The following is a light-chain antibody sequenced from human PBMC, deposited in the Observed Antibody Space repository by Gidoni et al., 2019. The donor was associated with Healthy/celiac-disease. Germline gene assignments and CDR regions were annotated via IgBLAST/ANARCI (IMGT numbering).Light chain of an antibody. V-gene: IGKV3-20*01. CDR3: QQYGSSPYT. J-gene: IGKJ2*01. CDR1: QSVSSSN. CDR2: GAS. Sequence: ELVLTQSPGTLSLSPGERATLSCRASQSVSSSNLAWYQQKPGQAPRLLIYGASSRATGIPDRFSGSGSGTDFTLTISRLEPEDFAVYYCQQYGSSPYTFGQGTKLEIK.